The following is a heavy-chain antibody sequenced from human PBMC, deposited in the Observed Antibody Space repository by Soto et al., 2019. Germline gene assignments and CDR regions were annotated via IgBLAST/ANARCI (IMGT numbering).Heavy chain of an antibody. D-gene: IGHD2-15*01. CDR1: GGSISSYY. CDR2: IYYSGST. Sequence: SETLSLTCTVSGGSISSYYWSWIRQPPGKGLEWIGYIYYSGSTNYNPSLKSRVTISVDTSKNQFSLKLSSVTAADTAVYYFARDRYCSGGSCWAYDAFDIWGQGTMVTVSS. CDR3: ARDRYCSGGSCWAYDAFDI. V-gene: IGHV4-59*01. J-gene: IGHJ3*02.